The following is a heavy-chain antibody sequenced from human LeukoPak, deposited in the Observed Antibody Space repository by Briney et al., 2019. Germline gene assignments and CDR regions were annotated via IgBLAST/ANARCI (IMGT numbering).Heavy chain of an antibody. Sequence: QAGGSLRLSCAASGFTFSTYAMSWVRQSPGKGLEWVSLISGSGGGTYYADSVKGRLTISRDNSKSALYLQMNSLRVEDTAVYYCAKHRGAGSHYYYHINVWGEGTTVTVSS. CDR1: GFTFSTYA. D-gene: IGHD2-21*01. V-gene: IGHV3-23*01. CDR2: ISGSGGGT. CDR3: AKHRGAGSHYYYHINV. J-gene: IGHJ6*03.